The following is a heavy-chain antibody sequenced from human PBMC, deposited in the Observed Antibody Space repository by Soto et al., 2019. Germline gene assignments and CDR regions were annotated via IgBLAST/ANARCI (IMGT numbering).Heavy chain of an antibody. CDR1: GYTFTSYD. V-gene: IGHV1-8*01. Sequence: QVQLVQSGAEVKKPGASVKVSCKASGYTFTSYDINWVRQATGQGPEWMGWMNPRSGNTAYAQKFQGRVTMTRNTSRSTGYMELSSRTSEDTAVYYCSSRYGGADYWGQGTLVTVSS. D-gene: IGHD4-17*01. CDR2: MNPRSGNT. J-gene: IGHJ4*02. CDR3: SSRYGGADY.